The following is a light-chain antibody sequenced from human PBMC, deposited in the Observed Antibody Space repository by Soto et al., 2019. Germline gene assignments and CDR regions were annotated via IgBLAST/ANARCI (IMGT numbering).Light chain of an antibody. J-gene: IGLJ1*01. CDR2: EVS. CDR3: SSYTSSSTYV. Sequence: QSALTQPASVSGSPGQPITISCTGTSSDVGGYNYVSWYQQHPGKAPELMIYEVSNRPSGVSNRFSGSKSGNTASLTISGLQAEDEADYYCSSYTSSSTYVFGTGTKVTVL. CDR1: SSDVGGYNY. V-gene: IGLV2-14*01.